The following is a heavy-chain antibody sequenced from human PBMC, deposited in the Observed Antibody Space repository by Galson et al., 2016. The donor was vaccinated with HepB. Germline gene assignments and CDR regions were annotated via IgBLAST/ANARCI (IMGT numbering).Heavy chain of an antibody. V-gene: IGHV3-33*01. Sequence: VRQAPGKGLEWVAVIWYDGRTKYYADSVKGRFTISRDNSKNTLYLQMNSLRVEDTAVYYCARGSDYGDYWGQGTLVTVSS. D-gene: IGHD2-15*01. J-gene: IGHJ4*02. CDR3: ARGSDYGDY. CDR2: IWYDGRTK.